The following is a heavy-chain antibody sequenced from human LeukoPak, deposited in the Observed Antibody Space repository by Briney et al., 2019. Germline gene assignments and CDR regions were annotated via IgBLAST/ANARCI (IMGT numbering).Heavy chain of an antibody. V-gene: IGHV3-7*01. Sequence: PGESLRLSCAASGFTLSASWMTWVRQAPGKGLEWVTIINEGGGLTFYVDSVKGRFSISRDNSKNSLSLQMSTLRVEDTAMYYCARVGRNGWDFDHWGQGTLVTVSS. CDR2: INEGGGLT. J-gene: IGHJ4*02. CDR1: GFTLSASW. D-gene: IGHD6-19*01. CDR3: ARVGRNGWDFDH.